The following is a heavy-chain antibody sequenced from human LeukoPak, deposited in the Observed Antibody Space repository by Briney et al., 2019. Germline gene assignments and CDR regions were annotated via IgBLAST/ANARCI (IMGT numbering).Heavy chain of an antibody. CDR3: ARDQRSLFDV. D-gene: IGHD3-10*01. J-gene: IGHJ4*02. Sequence: SETLSLTCTVSGDSISSGSYFWSWIRQPAGKGLEWIGRISTTGSTNYNPSLKSRISISAVTSKNQFSLSLTSVTAADTAVYYCARDQRSLFDVWGQGSLVIVSS. V-gene: IGHV4-61*02. CDR1: GDSISSGSYF. CDR2: ISTTGST.